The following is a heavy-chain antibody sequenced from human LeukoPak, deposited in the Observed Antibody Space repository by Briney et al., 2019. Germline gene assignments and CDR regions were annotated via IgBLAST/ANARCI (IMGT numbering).Heavy chain of an antibody. Sequence: ASVKVSCKASGYTFTGYYMHWVRQAPGQGLEWMGWINPNSGGTNYAQKFRGRVTMTRDTSISTAYMELSRLRSDDTAVYYCARGQRGYSYGNYFDYWGQGTLVTVSS. D-gene: IGHD5-18*01. V-gene: IGHV1-2*02. CDR3: ARGQRGYSYGNYFDY. CDR2: INPNSGGT. J-gene: IGHJ4*02. CDR1: GYTFTGYY.